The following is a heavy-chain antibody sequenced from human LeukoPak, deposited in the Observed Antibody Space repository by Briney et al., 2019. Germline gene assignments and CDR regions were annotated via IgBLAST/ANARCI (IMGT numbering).Heavy chain of an antibody. J-gene: IGHJ4*02. D-gene: IGHD3-10*01. Sequence: PGGSLRLSCVAFGFTFSSYWMSWVRQAPGKGLEWVANIKEDGSEKYYVDSMKGRFTNSRDNAKNSLYLQMHSLRAEDTAVYYCARVLGEDYFDYWGQGTLVTVSS. V-gene: IGHV3-7*01. CDR2: IKEDGSEK. CDR1: GFTFSSYW. CDR3: ARVLGEDYFDY.